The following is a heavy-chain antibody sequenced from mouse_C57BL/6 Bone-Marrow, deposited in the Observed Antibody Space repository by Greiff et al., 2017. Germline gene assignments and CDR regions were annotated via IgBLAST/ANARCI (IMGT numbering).Heavy chain of an antibody. J-gene: IGHJ3*01. CDR1: GYTFTSYW. CDR3: ARDGYDGGWFAY. Sequence: VHLQQPGAELVMPGASVKLSCKASGYTFTSYWMHWVKQRPGQGLEWIGEIDPSDSCTNYNQKFKGKSTLTVDKSSSTAYMQLSSLTSEYSAVYYCARDGYDGGWFAYWGQGTLVTVSA. D-gene: IGHD2-2*01. CDR2: IDPSDSCT. V-gene: IGHV1-69*01.